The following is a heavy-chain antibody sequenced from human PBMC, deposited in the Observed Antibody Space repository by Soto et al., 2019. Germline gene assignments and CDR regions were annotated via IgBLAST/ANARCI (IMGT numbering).Heavy chain of an antibody. Sequence: QVQLQESGPGLVQPSGTLALTCAVSGDSINNSHWWRWVRQTPGKGLEWIGGTYHSGTTNYHPSIKTRVTISIDTSKNQFSLKMNSVTAADTAVYYCAREVNSSPARGPNWFDPWGQGPLVTVSS. J-gene: IGHJ5*02. D-gene: IGHD6-13*01. CDR3: AREVNSSPARGPNWFDP. CDR1: GDSINNSHW. CDR2: TYHSGTT. V-gene: IGHV4-4*02.